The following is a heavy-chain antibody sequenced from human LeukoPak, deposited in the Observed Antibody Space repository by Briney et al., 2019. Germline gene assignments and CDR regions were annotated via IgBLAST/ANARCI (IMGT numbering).Heavy chain of an antibody. CDR2: ISAYNGNT. CDR3: ARERRAAGNWFDP. CDR1: GGTFSSYA. D-gene: IGHD6-13*01. J-gene: IGHJ5*02. V-gene: IGHV1-18*01. Sequence: ASVKVSCKASGGTFSSYAISWVRQAPGQGLEWMGWISAYNGNTNYAQKLQGRVTMTTDTSTSTAYMELRSLRSDDTAVYYCARERRAAGNWFDPWGQGTLVTVSS.